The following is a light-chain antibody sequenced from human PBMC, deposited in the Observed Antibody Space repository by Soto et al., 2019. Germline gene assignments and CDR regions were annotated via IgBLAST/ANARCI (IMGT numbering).Light chain of an antibody. CDR2: GAF. Sequence: EIVLTQSPATLSVSPGERATLSWRASQNVRSNLAWYQQKPGQAPSLLIYGAFTRATGIPARFSASGSGTDFTLTISDVQPEDFALYYCHKRQSWPRTFGQGTKVAIK. J-gene: IGKJ1*01. V-gene: IGKV3-15*01. CDR3: HKRQSWPRT. CDR1: QNVRSN.